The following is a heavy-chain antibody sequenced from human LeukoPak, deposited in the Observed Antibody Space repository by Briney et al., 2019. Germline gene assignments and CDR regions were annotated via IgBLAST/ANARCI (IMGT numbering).Heavy chain of an antibody. V-gene: IGHV3-48*01. D-gene: IGHD5-24*01. J-gene: IGHJ4*02. CDR1: GFTFSSYS. CDR2: ISSSSSTI. CDR3: ARDQSVEMATIGGY. Sequence: PGGSLRLSCAASGFTFSSYSMNWVRQAPGKGLEWVSYISSSSSTIYYADSVKGRFTISRDNAKNSLYLQMNSLRAEDTAVYYCARDQSVEMATIGGYWGQGTLVTVSS.